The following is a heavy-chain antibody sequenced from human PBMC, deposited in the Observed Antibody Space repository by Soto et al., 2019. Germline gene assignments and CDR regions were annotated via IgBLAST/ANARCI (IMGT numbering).Heavy chain of an antibody. J-gene: IGHJ6*02. CDR3: ATARIAAAEYGMDV. Sequence: GASVKVSCKVSGYTLTESSMHWVRQAPGKGLEWMGGFDPEDGETIYAQKFQGRVTMTEDTSTDTAYMELSSLRSEDTAVYYCATARIAAAEYGMDVWGQGTTVTVSS. CDR2: FDPEDGET. CDR1: GYTLTESS. D-gene: IGHD6-13*01. V-gene: IGHV1-24*01.